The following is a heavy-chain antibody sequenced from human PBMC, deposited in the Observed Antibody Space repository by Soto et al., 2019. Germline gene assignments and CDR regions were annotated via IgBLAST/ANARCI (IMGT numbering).Heavy chain of an antibody. Sequence: QLQLQESGPGLVKPSQTLSLTCAVSGGSISNGGYYWFWIRQHPGKGLEWIGSIYFSGSTYYNPSLKSRVTISVATPKNQFSQKLITVTAADTAVYYCARDSHSQQPNQRKGGGYMDVGGKGTTVTVSS. D-gene: IGHD6-13*01. V-gene: IGHV4-31*11. CDR2: IYFSGST. J-gene: IGHJ6*03. CDR1: GGSISNGGYY. CDR3: ARDSHSQQPNQRKGGGYMDV.